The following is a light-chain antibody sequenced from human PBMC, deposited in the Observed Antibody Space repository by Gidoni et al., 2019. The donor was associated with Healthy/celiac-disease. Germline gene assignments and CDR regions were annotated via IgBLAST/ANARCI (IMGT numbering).Light chain of an antibody. V-gene: IGKV1-27*01. Sequence: DIQLTQSPSSLSASVGDRVTITCRASQGISNYLAWYQQKPGKVPKLLIYAASTLQSGVPSRFSGSGSGTDFTLTISSLQAEDVATYYCQKYNSAPLTCXGXTKVEIK. CDR3: QKYNSAPLT. J-gene: IGKJ4*01. CDR1: QGISNY. CDR2: AAS.